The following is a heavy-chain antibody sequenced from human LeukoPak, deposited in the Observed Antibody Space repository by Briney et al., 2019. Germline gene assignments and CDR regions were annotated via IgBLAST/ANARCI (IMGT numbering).Heavy chain of an antibody. D-gene: IGHD3-10*02. Sequence: SQTLSLTCTVSGGSISSGGHYWSWIRQHPGKGLEWIGYIYYSGSTYYNPSLKSRVTISVDTSKNQFSLKLSSVTAADTAVYYCATVSYVLLGGWFDPWGQGTLVTVSS. J-gene: IGHJ5*02. CDR1: GGSISSGGHY. CDR3: ATVSYVLLGGWFDP. CDR2: IYYSGST. V-gene: IGHV4-31*03.